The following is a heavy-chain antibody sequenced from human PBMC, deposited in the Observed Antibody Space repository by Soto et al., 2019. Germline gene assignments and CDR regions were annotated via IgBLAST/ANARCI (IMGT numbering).Heavy chain of an antibody. CDR3: ARSTLVVLNYFES. CDR2: IFPLTDIP. CDR1: VGTFRNYP. Sequence: QVQLVQSGTEVKKPGSSVKVSCKASVGTFRNYPINWVRQAPGQGLEWMGSIFPLTDIPDYAQNFQARLTISADKSTSTAYMELSGLTSDDTAVYFCARSTLVVLNYFESWGQGTLVTVSS. V-gene: IGHV1-69*02. D-gene: IGHD1-1*01. J-gene: IGHJ4*02.